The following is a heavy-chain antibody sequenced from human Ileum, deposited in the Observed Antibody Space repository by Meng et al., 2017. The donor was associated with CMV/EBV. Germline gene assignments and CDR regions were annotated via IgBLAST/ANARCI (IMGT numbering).Heavy chain of an antibody. CDR2: TYYRSKWFN. V-gene: IGHV6-1*01. CDR1: GDSVSSTTVT. CDR3: VRLTGNSWLDY. J-gene: IGHJ4*02. Sequence: QVQLQQPGPGLVKTSQTLLLPCAISGDSVSSTTVTWNWIRQSPSRGLEWLGRTYYRSKWFNDYALSVRGRITINPDISKNQLSLQLNSVTPEDTAVYYCVRLTGNSWLDYWGRGTLVTVSS. D-gene: IGHD6-13*01.